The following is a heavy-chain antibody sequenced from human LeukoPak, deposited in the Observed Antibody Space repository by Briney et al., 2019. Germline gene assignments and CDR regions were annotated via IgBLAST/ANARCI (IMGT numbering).Heavy chain of an antibody. CDR3: ASPYYYGSGALYYYMDV. V-gene: IGHV4-39*01. Sequence: SETLSLTCTVSSGSISSSSYYWGWIRQPPGKGLEWIGSIYYSGSTYYNPSLKSRVTISVDTSKNQFSLKLSSVTAADTAVYYCASPYYYGSGALYYYMDVWGKGTTVTVSS. CDR2: IYYSGST. D-gene: IGHD3-10*01. CDR1: SGSISSSSYY. J-gene: IGHJ6*03.